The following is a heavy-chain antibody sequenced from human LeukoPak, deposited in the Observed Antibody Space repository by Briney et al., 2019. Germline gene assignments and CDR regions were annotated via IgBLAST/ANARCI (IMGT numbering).Heavy chain of an antibody. CDR3: ARDSNGDYIGAFDM. CDR1: GFTFSNFA. CDR2: IRGADGST. Sequence: GGSLRLSCAASGFTFSNFALMWVRQAPGRGLEWVSAIRGADGSTVYADSVKGRFTISRDNSKNTLYLQMIGLRAEDAAVYYCARDSNGDYIGAFDMWGPGTLVTVSS. V-gene: IGHV3-23*01. J-gene: IGHJ3*02. D-gene: IGHD4-17*01.